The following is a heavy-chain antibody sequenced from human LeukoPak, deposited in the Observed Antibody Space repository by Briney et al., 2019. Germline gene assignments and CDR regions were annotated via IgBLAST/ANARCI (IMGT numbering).Heavy chain of an antibody. J-gene: IGHJ4*02. V-gene: IGHV3-7*01. D-gene: IGHD6-19*01. CDR3: ARDSGSAWYEGY. CDR1: GFTFSSYA. CDR2: MNPDGSEK. Sequence: GGSLRLSCAASGFTFSSYAMSWVRQAPGKGLEWVANMNPDGSEKYYADSVKGRFTISRDNAENSLYLQMNSLRAEDTAVYYCARDSGSAWYEGYWGQGTLVTVSS.